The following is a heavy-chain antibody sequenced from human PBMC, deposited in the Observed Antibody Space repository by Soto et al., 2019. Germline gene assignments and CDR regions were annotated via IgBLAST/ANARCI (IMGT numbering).Heavy chain of an antibody. J-gene: IGHJ4*02. Sequence: QVQLVESGGGVVQPGTSLRLSCAASGFTFSTYGMHWVRQAPGKGLEWVAVISNDGSVKYYVDSVKGRFTISRDNSKNTLYLQLNSLRADDTAVYYCARGGRVTVTSSPGYWGQGTLVTVSS. D-gene: IGHD4-17*01. V-gene: IGHV3-30*03. CDR3: ARGGRVTVTSSPGY. CDR1: GFTFSTYG. CDR2: ISNDGSVK.